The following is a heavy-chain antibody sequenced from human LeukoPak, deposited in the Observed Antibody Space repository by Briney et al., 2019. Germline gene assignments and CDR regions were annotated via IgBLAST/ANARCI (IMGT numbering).Heavy chain of an antibody. J-gene: IGHJ4*02. D-gene: IGHD1-1*01. CDR2: ISSSGSTI. V-gene: IGHV3-48*03. Sequence: PGGSLRLSCAASGFTFSSYEMNWVRQAPGKGLEWVSYISSSGSTIYYADSVKGRFTISRDNAKNSLYLQMNSLRAEDTAVYYCARDFDWNDEDYFDYWGQGTLVTVSS. CDR1: GFTFSSYE. CDR3: ARDFDWNDEDYFDY.